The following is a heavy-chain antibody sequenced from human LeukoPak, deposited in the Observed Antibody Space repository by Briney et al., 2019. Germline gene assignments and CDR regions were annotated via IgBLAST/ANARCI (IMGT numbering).Heavy chain of an antibody. CDR3: AKDLGYGDLRGFDY. CDR1: GFTFSSYA. D-gene: IGHD4-17*01. J-gene: IGHJ4*02. Sequence: GGSLRLSCAASGFTFSSYAMSWVRQAPGKGLEWVAVISYDGSNKYYADSVKGRFTISRDNSKNTLYLQMNGLRAEDTAVYYCAKDLGYGDLRGFDYWGQGTLVTVSS. CDR2: ISYDGSNK. V-gene: IGHV3-30*18.